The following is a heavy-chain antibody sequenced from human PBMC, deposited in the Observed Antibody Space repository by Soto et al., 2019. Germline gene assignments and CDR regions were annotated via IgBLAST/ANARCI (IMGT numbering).Heavy chain of an antibody. CDR1: GFTFSSYS. J-gene: IGHJ4*02. V-gene: IGHV3-21*01. D-gene: IGHD3-22*01. Sequence: PGGSLRLSCAASGFTFSSYSMNWVRQAPGKGLEWVSSISSSSSYIYYADSVKGRFTTSRYNAKNSLYLQMNSLRSDDTAVYYCARDHSYYYDSSCPFDYWGQGTLVTVSS. CDR2: ISSSSSYI. CDR3: ARDHSYYYDSSCPFDY.